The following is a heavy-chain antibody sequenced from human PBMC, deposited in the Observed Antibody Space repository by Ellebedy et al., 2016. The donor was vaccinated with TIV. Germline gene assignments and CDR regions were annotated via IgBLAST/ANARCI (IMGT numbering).Heavy chain of an antibody. D-gene: IGHD6-13*01. CDR1: QFTLGTFC. CDR2: ISHGGGYK. V-gene: IGHV3-30-3*01. Sequence: GGSLRLSXEASQFTLGTFCIHWVRQSPGKGLEWVAAISHGGGYKYYADSAKGRFTVSSDSSKSTVYLQMNSLRPEDTAVYYCARDPLIDAAGQDYFHYVDVWGKGTTVIVSS. J-gene: IGHJ6*03. CDR3: ARDPLIDAAGQDYFHYVDV.